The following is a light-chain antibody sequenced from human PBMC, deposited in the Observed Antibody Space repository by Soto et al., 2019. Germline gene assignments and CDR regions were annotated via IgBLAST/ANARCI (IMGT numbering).Light chain of an antibody. CDR1: QVIERW. CDR2: HAS. J-gene: IGKJ1*01. Sequence: DIQITPPPSTLDASVWSGVAMTVLASQVIERWLPWDHQGPGKAPKMLHGHASRVEREVPSRFSGSGSGTQVNLTIRRLQPDYSATNYCDPCTTYGTVGQGTKVDIK. CDR3: DPCTTYGT. V-gene: IGKV1-5*01.